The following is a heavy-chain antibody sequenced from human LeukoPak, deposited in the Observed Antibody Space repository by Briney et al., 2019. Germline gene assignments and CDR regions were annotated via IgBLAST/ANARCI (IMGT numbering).Heavy chain of an antibody. Sequence: PGRSLRLSCAVSGFTFSSYGMHWVRQAPGQGLEWVAVISYDGSNKYYAASVKGRFTISRDNSKNTLYLQMNRLRAEDTAVYYCARGVTPDWFDPWGQGTLVTVSS. J-gene: IGHJ5*02. CDR1: GFTFSSYG. D-gene: IGHD2-21*02. CDR3: ARGVTPDWFDP. CDR2: ISYDGSNK. V-gene: IGHV3-30*03.